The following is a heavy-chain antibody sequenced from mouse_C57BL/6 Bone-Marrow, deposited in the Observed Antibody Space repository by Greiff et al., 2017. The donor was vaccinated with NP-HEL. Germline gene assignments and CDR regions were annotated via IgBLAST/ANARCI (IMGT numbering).Heavy chain of an antibody. D-gene: IGHD2-2*01. CDR3: AIYGYDDGGFAY. Sequence: VQLQQPGAELVRPGTSVKLSCKASGYTFTSYWMHWVKQRPGQGLEWIGVIDPSDSYTNYNQKFKGKATLTVDTSSSTAYMQLSSLTSEDSAVYYCAIYGYDDGGFAYWGQGTLVTVSA. CDR2: IDPSDSYT. J-gene: IGHJ3*01. V-gene: IGHV1-59*01. CDR1: GYTFTSYW.